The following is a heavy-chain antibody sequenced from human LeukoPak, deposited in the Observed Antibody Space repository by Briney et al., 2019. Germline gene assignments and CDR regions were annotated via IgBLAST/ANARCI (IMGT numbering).Heavy chain of an antibody. Sequence: GGSLRLSCAASGFTFSSYAMSWVRQAPGKGLEWVSAISGSGGSTYYADSVKGRFTISRDNSKNTLYLQMNSLRAEDTAVYYCAKEPRGGDYGDYEFHYWGQGTLVTVSS. CDR1: GFTFSSYA. CDR3: AKEPRGGDYGDYEFHY. J-gene: IGHJ4*02. D-gene: IGHD4-17*01. CDR2: ISGSGGST. V-gene: IGHV3-23*01.